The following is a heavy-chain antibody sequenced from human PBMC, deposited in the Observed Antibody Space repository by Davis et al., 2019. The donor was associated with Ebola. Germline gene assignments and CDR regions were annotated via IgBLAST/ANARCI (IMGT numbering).Heavy chain of an antibody. CDR3: AKFIFSVPAARAYFDY. V-gene: IGHV3-48*03. Sequence: GESLKISCAASGFPFSRYEMNWVRQAPGKGLEWISYISTSGSTVYYADSVKGRFTISRDDAKNSLFLQMNSLRAEDTAVYYCAKFIFSVPAARAYFDYWGQGTLVTVSS. D-gene: IGHD2-2*01. CDR1: GFPFSRYE. J-gene: IGHJ4*02. CDR2: ISTSGSTV.